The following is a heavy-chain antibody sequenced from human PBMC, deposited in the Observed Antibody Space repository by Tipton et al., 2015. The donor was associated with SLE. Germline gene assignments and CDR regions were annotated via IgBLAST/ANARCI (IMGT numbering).Heavy chain of an antibody. CDR1: GGSFSGYY. CDR3: ARRYDFWSGYHSH. J-gene: IGHJ4*02. Sequence: TLSLTCAVYGGSFSGYYWSWIRQPPGKGMEWIGEVKYRGSTNYSPSLKSRVTISVDTSKNQFSLKLSSVIAADTAVYYCARRYDFWSGYHSHWGLGTLVTVSS. D-gene: IGHD3-3*01. V-gene: IGHV4-34*01. CDR2: VKYRGST.